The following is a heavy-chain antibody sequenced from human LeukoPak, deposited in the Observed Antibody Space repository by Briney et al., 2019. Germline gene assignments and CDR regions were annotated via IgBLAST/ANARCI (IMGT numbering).Heavy chain of an antibody. V-gene: IGHV1-18*01. J-gene: IGHJ5*02. CDR2: ISADNGNT. Sequence: GASVTVSCKASGYTFTSYAISWVRQAPGQGLEWMGWISADNGNTDYAQRFQGRVTMTTDTSTSTAYMELSRLRSDDTAVYYCARVRTPSGLFWFDPWGQGTLVTVSS. CDR1: GYTFTSYA. CDR3: ARVRTPSGLFWFDP. D-gene: IGHD3/OR15-3a*01.